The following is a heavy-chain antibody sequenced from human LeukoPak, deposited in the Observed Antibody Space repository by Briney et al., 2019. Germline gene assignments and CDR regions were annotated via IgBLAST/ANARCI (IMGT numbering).Heavy chain of an antibody. CDR3: ARLRGYSYAIDY. CDR2: IYYSGST. J-gene: IGHJ4*02. V-gene: IGHV4-31*03. D-gene: IGHD5-18*01. Sequence: SETLSLTCTVSGGSISSGGYYWSWIRQHPGKGLEWIGYIYYSGSTYYNPSLKSRVTISVDTSKNQFSLKLSSVTAADTAVYYCARLRGYSYAIDYWGQGTLVTVSS. CDR1: GGSISSGGYY.